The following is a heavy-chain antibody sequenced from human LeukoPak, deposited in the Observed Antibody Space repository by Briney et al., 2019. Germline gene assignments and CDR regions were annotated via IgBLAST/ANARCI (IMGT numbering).Heavy chain of an antibody. CDR3: ATHGGYCSGGSCYTVH. CDR1: GFTFSSYW. V-gene: IGHV3-7*01. CDR2: IRQDGSEK. J-gene: IGHJ4*02. Sequence: GGSLRLSCAASGFTFSSYWMSWVRQAPGKGLEWVANIRQDGSEKYYVDSVKGRFTISRDNAGNSLYLQMNSLRAEDTAVYYCATHGGYCSGGSCYTVHGGQGTLVTVSS. D-gene: IGHD2-15*01.